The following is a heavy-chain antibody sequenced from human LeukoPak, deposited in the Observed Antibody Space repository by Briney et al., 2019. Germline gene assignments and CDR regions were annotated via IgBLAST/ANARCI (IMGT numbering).Heavy chain of an antibody. D-gene: IGHD3-9*01. J-gene: IGHJ6*02. CDR1: GFTFSSYA. Sequence: PGGSLRLSCAASGFTFSSYAMHWVRQAPGKGLEWVAVIWYDGSNKYYADSVKGRFTISRDNSKNTLYLQMNSLRAEDTAVYYCAKGGLRYFDWLSQDGMDVWGQGTTVTVSS. V-gene: IGHV3-30*02. CDR3: AKGGLRYFDWLSQDGMDV. CDR2: IWYDGSNK.